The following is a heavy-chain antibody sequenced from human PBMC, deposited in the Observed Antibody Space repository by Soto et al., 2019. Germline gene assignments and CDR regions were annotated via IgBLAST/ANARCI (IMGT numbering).Heavy chain of an antibody. J-gene: IGHJ6*02. CDR1: GGSISSGDYY. CDR3: ARDGVSGYYGSGSYRGSFYYGMDV. V-gene: IGHV4-30-4*01. CDR2: IYYSGST. Sequence: SETLSLTCTVSGGSISSGDYYWSWVRQPPGKGLEWIGYIYYSGSTYYNPSLKSRVTISVDTSKNQFSLKLSSVTAADTAVYYCARDGVSGYYGSGSYRGSFYYGMDVWGQGTSVT. D-gene: IGHD3-10*01.